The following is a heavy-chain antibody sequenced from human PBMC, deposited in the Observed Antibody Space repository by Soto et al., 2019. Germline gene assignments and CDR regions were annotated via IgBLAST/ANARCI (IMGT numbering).Heavy chain of an antibody. CDR3: ARGIRVGATPGGFAF. J-gene: IGHJ4*02. V-gene: IGHV3-33*01. D-gene: IGHD1-26*01. CDR1: GFTFSSYG. CDR2: IWYDGSNK. Sequence: QVQLVESGGGVVQPGRSLRLSCAASGFTFSSYGMHWVRQAPGKGLEWVAVIWYDGSNKYYADSVKGRFTISRDNSKNALYLQMNSLRAEDTAVYYCARGIRVGATPGGFAFWGQGTLVTVSS.